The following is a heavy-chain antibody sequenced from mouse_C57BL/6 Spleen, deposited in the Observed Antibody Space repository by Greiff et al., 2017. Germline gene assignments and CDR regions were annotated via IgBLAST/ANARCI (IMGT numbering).Heavy chain of an antibody. D-gene: IGHD3-3*01. CDR1: GYTFTEYT. CDR3: ARRRDDAYDAMDY. Sequence: QVQLQQSGAELVKPGASVKLSCKASGYTFTEYTIHWVKQRSGQGLEWIGWFYPGSGSIKYNEKFKDKATLTAAKSSRPVYMELSRLTSEDVAGYVGARRRDDAYDAMDYGGQGTVFTVSS. V-gene: IGHV1-62-2*01. J-gene: IGHJ4*01. CDR2: FYPGSGSI.